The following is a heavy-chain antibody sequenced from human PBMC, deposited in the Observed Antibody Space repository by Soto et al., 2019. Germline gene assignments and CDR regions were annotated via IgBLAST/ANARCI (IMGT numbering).Heavy chain of an antibody. D-gene: IGHD2-21*01. Sequence: QVQLVQSGAEMMEPGASVKLSCKASGYSFISYHLHWVRQAPGQGLEWIGIINPYNGDTVYAPKFRGRITMTRDTSTSTVYMEMSSLGSEDTAIYYCGREFSGRLWDYWGQGTLLTVSS. J-gene: IGHJ4*02. V-gene: IGHV1-46*03. CDR2: INPYNGDT. CDR3: GREFSGRLWDY. CDR1: GYSFISYH.